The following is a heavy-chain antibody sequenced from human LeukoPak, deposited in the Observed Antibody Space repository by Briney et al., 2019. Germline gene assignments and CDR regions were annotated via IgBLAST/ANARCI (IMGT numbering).Heavy chain of an antibody. CDR2: IYFSGST. Sequence: SETLSLTCTVSGGSISSYYWSWIRQPPGKGLEWIGYIYFSGSTNYNPSLKSRVTISVDTSKNQFSLKLSSVTAADTAVYYCARVGIRQQLVNDYWGQGTLVTVSS. CDR1: GGSISSYY. V-gene: IGHV4-59*12. CDR3: ARVGIRQQLVNDY. D-gene: IGHD6-13*01. J-gene: IGHJ4*02.